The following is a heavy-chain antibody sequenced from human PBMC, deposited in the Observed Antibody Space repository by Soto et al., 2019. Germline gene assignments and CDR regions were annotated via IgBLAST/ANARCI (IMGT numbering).Heavy chain of an antibody. CDR1: GDSISTNTNF. CDR3: ARRGYCGSDCSSFDF. D-gene: IGHD2-21*02. V-gene: IGHV4-39*01. J-gene: IGHJ4*01. CDR2: IYYTGTT. Sequence: SETLSLTCTVSGDSISTNTNFWGWIRQPPGQGLEWIGTIYYTGTTYYSPSLESRVTISVDTSENQFSQKLTSVTAAETAIYYCARRGYCGSDCSSFDFWGHGTLVTVSP.